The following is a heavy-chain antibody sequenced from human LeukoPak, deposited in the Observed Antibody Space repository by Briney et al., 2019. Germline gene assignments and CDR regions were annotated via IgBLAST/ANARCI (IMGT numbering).Heavy chain of an antibody. CDR3: VKDLYDILTGPGDD. Sequence: GGSLRLSCSASGFPFSSFAMHWVRQAPGKGLDYVSGITKNGGTTNYADSVKGRFTISRDNSKNTLYLQMSSLRVEDTAVYYCVKDLYDILTGPGDDWGQGTLVTVSS. CDR2: ITKNGGTT. J-gene: IGHJ4*02. D-gene: IGHD3-9*01. CDR1: GFPFSSFA. V-gene: IGHV3-64D*09.